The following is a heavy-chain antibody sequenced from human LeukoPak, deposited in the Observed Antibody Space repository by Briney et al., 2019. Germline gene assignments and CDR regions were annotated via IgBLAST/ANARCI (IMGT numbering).Heavy chain of an antibody. Sequence: PSQTLSLTCTVSGDSMSGGSYQWSWIRQPAGKGLEWIGRIYFSGNANYNPSLKSRVTISIDTSKNQFSLKLTSVTAADTAVYFCSRNPDYWGQGTLVTVSS. CDR2: IYFSGNA. V-gene: IGHV4-61*02. CDR1: GDSMSGGSYQ. CDR3: SRNPDY. J-gene: IGHJ4*02.